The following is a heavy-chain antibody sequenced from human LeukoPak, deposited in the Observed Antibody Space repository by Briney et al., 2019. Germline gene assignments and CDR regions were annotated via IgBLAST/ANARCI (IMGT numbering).Heavy chain of an antibody. CDR3: ARQGSNDFWSGHNWFDP. CDR2: IYTSGST. CDR1: GGSISSGSYY. Sequence: SETLSLTCTVSGGSISSGSYYWSWIRQPAGKGLEWIGRIYTSGSTNYNPSLKSRVTISVDTSKNQFSLKLSSVTAADTAVYYCARQGSNDFWSGHNWFDPWGQGTLVTVSS. J-gene: IGHJ5*02. D-gene: IGHD3-3*01. V-gene: IGHV4-61*02.